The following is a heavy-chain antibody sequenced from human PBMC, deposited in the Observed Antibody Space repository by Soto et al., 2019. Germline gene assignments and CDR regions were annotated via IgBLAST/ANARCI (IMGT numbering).Heavy chain of an antibody. V-gene: IGHV1-58*01. Sequence: SVKVSCKASGFTFTSSAVQWLRQARGQRLEWIGWIVVGSGNTNYAQKFQERVTITRDMSTSTAYMELSSLRSEDTAVYYCAAEEGGGCSSTSCRDLYGMDVWGQGTTVTAP. CDR2: IVVGSGNT. CDR3: AAEEGGGCSSTSCRDLYGMDV. CDR1: GFTFTSSA. J-gene: IGHJ6*02. D-gene: IGHD2-2*01.